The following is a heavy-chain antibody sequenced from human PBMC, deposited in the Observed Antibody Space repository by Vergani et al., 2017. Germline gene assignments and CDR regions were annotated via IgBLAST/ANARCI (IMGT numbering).Heavy chain of an antibody. D-gene: IGHD6-13*01. CDR3: ASRYSSSWYDPAGIDY. J-gene: IGHJ4*02. CDR2: ISWNSGSI. V-gene: IGHV3-9*01. CDR1: GFTFDDYA. Sequence: EVQLVESGGGLVQPGGSLRLSCAASGFTFDDYAMHWVRQAPGKGLEWVSGISWNSGSIGYADSVKGRFTISRDNAKNSLYLQMNSLRAEDTALYYCASRYSSSWYDPAGIDYWGQGTLVTVSS.